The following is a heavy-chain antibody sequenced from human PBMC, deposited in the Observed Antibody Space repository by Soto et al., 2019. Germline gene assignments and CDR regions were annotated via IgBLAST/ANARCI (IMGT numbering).Heavy chain of an antibody. V-gene: IGHV7-4-1*01. CDR3: ARGGGPGPTSYYDFWSGYYTRYYYYGMDV. J-gene: IGHJ6*02. Sequence: GASVKVSCKASGYTFTSYAMNWVRQAPGQGLEWMGWINTNTGNPTYAQGFTGRFVFSLDTSVSTAYLQICSLKAEDTAVYYCARGGGPGPTSYYDFWSGYYTRYYYYGMDVWGQGTTVTVSS. D-gene: IGHD3-3*01. CDR1: GYTFTSYA. CDR2: INTNTGNP.